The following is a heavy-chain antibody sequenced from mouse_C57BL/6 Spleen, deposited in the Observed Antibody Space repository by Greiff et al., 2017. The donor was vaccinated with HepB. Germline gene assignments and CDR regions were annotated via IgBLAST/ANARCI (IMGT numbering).Heavy chain of an antibody. V-gene: IGHV1-82*01. D-gene: IGHD1-1*01. CDR1: GYAFSSSW. CDR2: IYPGDGDT. J-gene: IGHJ4*01. Sequence: QVQLKQSGPELVKPGASVKISCKASGYAFSSSWMNWVKQRPGKGLEWIGRIYPGDGDTNYNGKFKGKATLTADKSSSTAYMQLSSLTSEDSAVYFCARSFITTVEKSMDYWGQGTSVTVSS. CDR3: ARSFITTVEKSMDY.